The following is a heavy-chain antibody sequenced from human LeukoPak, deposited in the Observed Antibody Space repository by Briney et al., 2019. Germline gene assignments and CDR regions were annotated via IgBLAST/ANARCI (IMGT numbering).Heavy chain of an antibody. CDR3: ASHSSSWYGFDY. CDR1: GFTVSSNH. J-gene: IGHJ4*02. CDR2: IYSAGST. V-gene: IGHV3-53*01. Sequence: PGGSLRLSCAASGFTVSSNHMSWVRPGPGKGLEWVSLIYSAGSTYYADSVMGRFTISRDNSKNTLYLQMNSLRAEDTAVYYCASHSSSWYGFDYWGQGTLVTVSS. D-gene: IGHD6-13*01.